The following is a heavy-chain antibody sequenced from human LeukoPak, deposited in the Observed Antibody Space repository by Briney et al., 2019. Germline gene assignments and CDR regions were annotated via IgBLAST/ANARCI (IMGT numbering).Heavy chain of an antibody. CDR1: GGSISSGGYY. J-gene: IGHJ5*02. Sequence: SETLSLTCTVSGGSISSGGYYWSWIRQHPGKGLEWIGYIYYSGSTNYNPSLKSRVTISVDTSKNQFSLKLSSVTAADTAVYYCAKGSGSSPFDPWGQGTLVTVSS. D-gene: IGHD3-10*01. CDR2: IYYSGST. CDR3: AKGSGSSPFDP. V-gene: IGHV4-61*08.